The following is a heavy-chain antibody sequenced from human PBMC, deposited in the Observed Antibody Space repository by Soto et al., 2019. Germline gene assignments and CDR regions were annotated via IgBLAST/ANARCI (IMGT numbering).Heavy chain of an antibody. CDR3: ASGGVISYNCFDP. J-gene: IGHJ5*02. CDR1: GYSFTSYW. V-gene: IGHV5-51*01. Sequence: GESLKISCKGSGYSFTSYWIGWVRQMPGKGLEWMGIIYPGDSDTRYSPSFQGQVTISADKSKNQFSLKLSSVTAADTAVYYCASGGVISYNCFDPWGQGTLVTVSS. D-gene: IGHD3-10*01. CDR2: IYPGDSDT.